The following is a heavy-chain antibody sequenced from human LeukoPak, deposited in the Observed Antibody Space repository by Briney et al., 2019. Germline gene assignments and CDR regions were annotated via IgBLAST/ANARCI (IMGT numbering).Heavy chain of an antibody. J-gene: IGHJ4*02. CDR3: ASRKKGLYGPFDY. V-gene: IGHV4-38-2*02. CDR1: GYSISSGYY. CDR2: IYHSGST. Sequence: SETLSLTCTVSGYSISSGYYWGWIRQPPGKGLEWIGSIYHSGSTYYNPSLKSRVTISVDTSKNQFSLKLSSVTAADTAVYYCASRKKGLYGPFDYWGQGTLVTVSS. D-gene: IGHD1-14*01.